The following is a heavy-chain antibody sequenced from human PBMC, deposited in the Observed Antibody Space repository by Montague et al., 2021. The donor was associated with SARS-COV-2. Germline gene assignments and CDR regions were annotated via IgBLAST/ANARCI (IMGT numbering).Heavy chain of an antibody. CDR2: IYHSGST. Sequence: SETLSLTCTVYGGSISSYYWRWIRQPPGKALEWIGYIYHSGSTNYNPSLKSRVTISVDTSKNQFSLKLSSVTAADTAVYYCARAGSGSYSFYYYYGMDVWGTLTPVSV. V-gene: IGHV4-59*08. D-gene: IGHD3-10*01. CDR1: GGSISSYY. J-gene: IGHJ6*01. CDR3: ARAGSGSYSFYYYYGMDV.